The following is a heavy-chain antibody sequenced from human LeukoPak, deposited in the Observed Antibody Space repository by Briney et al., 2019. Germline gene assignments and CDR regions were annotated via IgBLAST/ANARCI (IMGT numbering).Heavy chain of an antibody. J-gene: IGHJ6*03. V-gene: IGHV1-69*05. Sequence: ASVKVSCKASGDIFNSYSISWVRQAPGEGLEWVGDTIPMFGSANYAEKLQGKVTITTDHSTSTAFLELSSLSSEDTAVYYCATVGRSRGALPNPNHYLDVWGKGTTVIVSS. CDR3: ATVGRSRGALPNPNHYLDV. D-gene: IGHD1-26*01. CDR1: GDIFNSYS. CDR2: TIPMFGSA.